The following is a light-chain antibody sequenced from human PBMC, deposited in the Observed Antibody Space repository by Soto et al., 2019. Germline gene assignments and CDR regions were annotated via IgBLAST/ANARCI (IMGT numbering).Light chain of an antibody. Sequence: EIVLTQSPDTLSLSPGERATLSCRASQIITSGYLAWYQQTCGQAPGLLIYGASIRATGVPGRFSGSGSGTDFTLSISGLEPEDFAQYYCQQYGSSPRTFGQGTKVEIK. J-gene: IGKJ2*01. V-gene: IGKV3-20*01. CDR3: QQYGSSPRT. CDR1: QIITSGY. CDR2: GAS.